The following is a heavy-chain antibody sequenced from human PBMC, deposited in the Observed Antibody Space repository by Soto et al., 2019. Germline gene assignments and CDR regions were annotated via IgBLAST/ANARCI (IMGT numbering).Heavy chain of an antibody. Sequence: EVQLVESGGGLVKPGGSLRLSCAASGFTFSRYSMNWVRQAPGKGLEWVSSISSSSSYIYYADSVKGRFTISRDNAKNSLYLQMNSLRAEDTAVYYCARDSDGSESYYNLLYWGQGTLVTVSS. CDR2: ISSSSSYI. V-gene: IGHV3-21*01. CDR3: ARDSDGSESYYNLLY. D-gene: IGHD3-10*01. J-gene: IGHJ4*02. CDR1: GFTFSRYS.